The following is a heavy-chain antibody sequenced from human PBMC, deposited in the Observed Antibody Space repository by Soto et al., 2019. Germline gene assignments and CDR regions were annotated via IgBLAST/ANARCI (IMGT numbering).Heavy chain of an antibody. CDR3: AKTSLWFGGGLKNLDH. CDR2: ISGSGGGT. V-gene: IGHV3-23*01. CDR1: GFTFSSYA. Sequence: GGSLRLSCAASGFTFSSYAMSWVRQAPGKGLEWVSAISGSGGGTYYAASVKGRFTISRDNSKNALYLQMNSLRAEDTAVYYCAKTSLWFGGGLKNLDHWGQGTLVTVSS. D-gene: IGHD3-10*01. J-gene: IGHJ4*01.